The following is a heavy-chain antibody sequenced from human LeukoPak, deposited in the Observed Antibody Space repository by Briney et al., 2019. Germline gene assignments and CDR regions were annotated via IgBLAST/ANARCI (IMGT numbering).Heavy chain of an antibody. D-gene: IGHD5-12*01. V-gene: IGHV3-23*01. CDR1: GFTFSSYA. CDR3: AKDKGTGGYMKGDAFDI. Sequence: GGSLRLSCAASGFTFSSYAMSWVRQAPGKGLEWVSAISGSGGSTYYADSVKGRFTISRDNSKNTLYLQMNSLRAEDTAVYYRAKDKGTGGYMKGDAFDIWGQGTMVTVSS. CDR2: ISGSGGST. J-gene: IGHJ3*02.